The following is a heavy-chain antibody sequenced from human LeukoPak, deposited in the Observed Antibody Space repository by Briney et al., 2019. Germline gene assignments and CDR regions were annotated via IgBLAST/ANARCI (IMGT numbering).Heavy chain of an antibody. CDR2: ISGSGGST. CDR1: GFTFSSYA. J-gene: IGHJ6*03. V-gene: IGHV3-23*01. CDR3: ANQRGYSYGSTQNYYYYMTS. Sequence: PGGSLRLACAASGFTFSSYAMSWVRQAPGKGLEWVSAISGSGGSTYYADSVKGRFTISRDNSKNTLYLQMNSLRAEDTAVYYCANQRGYSYGSTQNYYYYMTSGAKGPRSPSP. D-gene: IGHD5-18*01.